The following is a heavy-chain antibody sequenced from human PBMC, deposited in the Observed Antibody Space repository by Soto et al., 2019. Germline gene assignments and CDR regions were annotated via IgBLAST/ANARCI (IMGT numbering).Heavy chain of an antibody. V-gene: IGHV1-69*04. D-gene: IGHD6-19*01. CDR2: IIPILGIA. CDR1: AGTFSSYT. J-gene: IGHJ4*02. CDR3: ARDSGYSSGRYEGYYFDS. Sequence: SGKVSCKAXAGTFSSYTMSCVRHTQRQGLEWMGSIIPILGIANYAQKFQGRVTITADKSTSTAYMELSSLRSEDTAVYYCARDSGYSSGRYEGYYFDSWGKGTLVTVS.